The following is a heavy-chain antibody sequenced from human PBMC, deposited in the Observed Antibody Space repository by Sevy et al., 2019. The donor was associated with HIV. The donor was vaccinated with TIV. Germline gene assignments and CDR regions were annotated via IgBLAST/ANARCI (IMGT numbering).Heavy chain of an antibody. V-gene: IGHV1-2*06. D-gene: IGHD3-10*01. CDR3: ARDATMVQGVILPLLA. CDR2: INPNSGGT. Sequence: ASVKVSCKASGYTFTGYYMHWVRQAPGQGLEWMGRINPNSGGTNYAQKFQGRVTMTRDTSISTAYMELSRLRSDDTAVYYCARDATMVQGVILPLLAWGQGTLVTVSS. J-gene: IGHJ5*02. CDR1: GYTFTGYY.